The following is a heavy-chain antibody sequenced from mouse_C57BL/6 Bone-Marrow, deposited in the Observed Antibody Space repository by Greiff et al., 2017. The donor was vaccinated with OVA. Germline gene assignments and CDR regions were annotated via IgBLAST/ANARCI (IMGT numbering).Heavy chain of an antibody. V-gene: IGHV2-4*01. CDR1: GFSLTSYG. Sequence: QVQLKESGPGLVQPSQSLSITCTVSGFSLTSYGVHWVRQPPGKGLEWLGVIWSGGSTDYNAAFISRLSISKDNSKSQVFFKMNSLQADDTAIYYGDKKGITTVVATRYFDVWGTGTTVTVSS. CDR3: DKKGITTVVATRYFDV. CDR2: IWSGGST. D-gene: IGHD1-1*01. J-gene: IGHJ1*03.